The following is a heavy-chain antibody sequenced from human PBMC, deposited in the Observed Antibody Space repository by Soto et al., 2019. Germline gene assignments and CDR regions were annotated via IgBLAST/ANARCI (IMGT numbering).Heavy chain of an antibody. Sequence: QVQLQESGPGLVKPSQTLSLTCTVSGGSINSDDSYWSWLRQPPGRGLEWIGYIYDSETTYYNPSLKSRVTSSVATSKNQFSLKLNSVPAADTAVYYCARDRQSEIVAMLASNGMDVWGQGTTVIVSS. D-gene: IGHD5-12*01. J-gene: IGHJ6*02. CDR2: IYDSETT. V-gene: IGHV4-30-4*01. CDR1: GGSINSDDSY. CDR3: ARDRQSEIVAMLASNGMDV.